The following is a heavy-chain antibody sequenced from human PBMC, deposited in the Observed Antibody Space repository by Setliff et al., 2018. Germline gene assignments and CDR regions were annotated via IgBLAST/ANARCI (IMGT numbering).Heavy chain of an antibody. CDR1: GYILNSYG. CDR2: ISSYNNDVT. CDR3: AISSLSICSGGTCPNAFDV. Sequence: ASVKVSCKASGYILNSYGVGWVRQAPGQGLEWMGWISSYNNDVTNYLQRFQGRVTMTTDTSTSAAYMELRSLRSDDTAVYYCAISSLSICSGGTCPNAFDVWGQWTMVTISS. J-gene: IGHJ3*01. D-gene: IGHD2-15*01. V-gene: IGHV1-18*01.